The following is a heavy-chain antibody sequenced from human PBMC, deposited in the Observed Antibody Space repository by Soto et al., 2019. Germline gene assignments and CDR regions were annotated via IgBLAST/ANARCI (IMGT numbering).Heavy chain of an antibody. CDR2: ISYDENNK. J-gene: IGHJ4*02. D-gene: IGHD5-18*01. CDR3: ARSGYGYATADY. Sequence: QVQLVESGGGVVQPGRSLRLSCAASGFTFSSYAIHWVRQAPGKGLEWVAVISYDENNKYYADSVKGRFTISRDNSKNTLFLQMNSLRADDTAVYYCARSGYGYATADYWGQGTLVTVSS. V-gene: IGHV3-30-3*01. CDR1: GFTFSSYA.